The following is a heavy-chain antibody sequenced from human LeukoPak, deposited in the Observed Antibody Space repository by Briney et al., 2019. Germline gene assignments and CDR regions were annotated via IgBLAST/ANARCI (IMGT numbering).Heavy chain of an antibody. V-gene: IGHV4-39*01. CDR3: ARYANIAAAGDS. CDR2: IYYSGST. D-gene: IGHD6-13*01. J-gene: IGHJ4*02. CDR1: GGSISSSSYY. Sequence: PSETLSLTCTVSGGSISSSSYYWGWLRQPPGKGLEWIGSIYYSGSTYYSPSLKSRVTISVDTSKNQFSLKLSSVTAADTAVYYCARYANIAAAGDSWGQGTLITVSS.